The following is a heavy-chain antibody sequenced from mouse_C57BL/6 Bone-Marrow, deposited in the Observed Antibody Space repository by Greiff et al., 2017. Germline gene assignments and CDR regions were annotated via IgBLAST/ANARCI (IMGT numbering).Heavy chain of an antibody. V-gene: IGHV5-17*01. J-gene: IGHJ4*01. Sequence: EVKLMESGGGLVKPGGSLKLSCAASGFTFSDYGMHWVRQAPEKGLEWVAYISSGSSTIYYADTVKGRFTLSRDNAKNTLFLQMTSLRSEDTAMYYCARRAMDYWGQGTSVTVSS. CDR1: GFTFSDYG. CDR3: ARRAMDY. CDR2: ISSGSSTI.